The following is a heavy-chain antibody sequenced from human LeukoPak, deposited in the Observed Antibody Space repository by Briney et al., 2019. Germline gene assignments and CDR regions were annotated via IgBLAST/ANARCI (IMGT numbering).Heavy chain of an antibody. J-gene: IGHJ6*02. V-gene: IGHV1-18*01. D-gene: IGHD1-14*01. CDR1: GYSFTSYG. CDR2: ISAYNGNT. Sequence: ASVKVSCKASGYSFTSYGISWVRQAPGQGLEWMGWISAYNGNTNYAQRLQGRVTMTTDTSTSTAYMELRSLRSEDTAVYYCARETKYYYYGMDVWGQGTTVTVSS. CDR3: ARETKYYYYGMDV.